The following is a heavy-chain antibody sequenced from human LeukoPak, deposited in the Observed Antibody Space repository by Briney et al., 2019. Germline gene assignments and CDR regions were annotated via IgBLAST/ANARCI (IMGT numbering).Heavy chain of an antibody. CDR2: ISPDGAYI. Sequence: GGSLRLSCAASGFTFSSYWMSWVRQAPGKGLQWVSTISPDGAYIYYADSLRGRFTMSRDNSENTLYLQMTSLRVEDTAIYYCVKRFLESIVSEQWGQGTLVTVSS. J-gene: IGHJ4*02. CDR1: GFTFSSYW. CDR3: VKRFLESIVSEQ. D-gene: IGHD3-3*01. V-gene: IGHV3-23*01.